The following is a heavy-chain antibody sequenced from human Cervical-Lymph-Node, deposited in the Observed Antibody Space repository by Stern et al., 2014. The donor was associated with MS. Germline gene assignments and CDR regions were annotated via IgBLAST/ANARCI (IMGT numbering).Heavy chain of an antibody. V-gene: IGHV3-7*01. D-gene: IGHD6-19*01. J-gene: IGHJ5*01. CDR1: GSTFSTSW. CDR2: IKRDGSET. CDR3: TRFLQSGWSDLFDS. Sequence: EVQLLESGGALVQPGGSQRLSCVASGSTFSTSWMSWVRQAPGKGLEWVANIKRDGSETFYLDSVKGRFPISRDNAKNSLYLEMNSLRAEDTAMYYCTRFLQSGWSDLFDSWGRGTLVTVSS.